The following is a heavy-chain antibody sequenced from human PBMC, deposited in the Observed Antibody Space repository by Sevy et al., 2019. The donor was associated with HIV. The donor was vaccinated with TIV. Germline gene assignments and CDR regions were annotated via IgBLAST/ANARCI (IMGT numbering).Heavy chain of an antibody. CDR3: SREGSEGTAVKPDAFDF. CDR1: GFTFGDYA. V-gene: IGHV3-49*03. J-gene: IGHJ3*01. D-gene: IGHD6-25*01. Sequence: GGYLRLSCTASGFTFGDYAMSWFRQAPGKGLEWVGFIRGKTYGGTTEYAASRKGRFTISRDDTKSIDYLQMNSLKTEDTAVYYCSREGSEGTAVKPDAFDFWGQGTMVTVSS. CDR2: IRGKTYGGTT.